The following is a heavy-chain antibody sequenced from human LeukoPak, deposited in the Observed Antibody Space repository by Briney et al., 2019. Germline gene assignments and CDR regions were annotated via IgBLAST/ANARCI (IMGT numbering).Heavy chain of an antibody. CDR1: KFTFSTYA. V-gene: IGHV3-30-3*01. CDR2: ISNDGNKK. CDR3: ARADYYTSGTYRYYFDY. D-gene: IGHD3-10*01. Sequence: GGSLRLSCAASKFTFSTYAMHWVRQAPGKGLEWVALISNDGNKKYHAESVKGRFTISRENSNNTLYLQMNSLRPEDTAVYYCARADYYTSGTYRYYFDYWDQGTLVTVSS. J-gene: IGHJ4*02.